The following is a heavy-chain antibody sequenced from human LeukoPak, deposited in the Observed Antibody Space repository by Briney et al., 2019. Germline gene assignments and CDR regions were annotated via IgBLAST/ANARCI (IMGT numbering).Heavy chain of an antibody. CDR3: ASRAPNPDSSGWYSYYYYYGMDV. CDR1: GYTFTSYY. J-gene: IGHJ6*02. D-gene: IGHD6-19*01. V-gene: IGHV1-46*01. CDR2: INPSGGST. Sequence: ASVKVSCKASGYTFTSYYMHWVRQAPGQGLEWMGIINPSGGSTSYAQKFQGRVTMTRDTSTSTVYMELSSLRSEDTAVYYCASRAPNPDSSGWYSYYYYYGMDVWGQGTTVTVSS.